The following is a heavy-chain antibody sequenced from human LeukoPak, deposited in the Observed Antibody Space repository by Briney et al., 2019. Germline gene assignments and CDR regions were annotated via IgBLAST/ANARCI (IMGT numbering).Heavy chain of an antibody. CDR3: AKGAKANWGLYYFDY. CDR2: ISGDGSGK. D-gene: IGHD7-27*01. J-gene: IGHJ4*02. Sequence: PGGSLRLSCAASGFTFNIYGMSWVRQAPGKGLEWVSSISGDGSGKYYSDSVEGRFTISRDNSKNTLYLQMSTLSAEDTAIYYCAKGAKANWGLYYFDYWGLGALVTVSS. CDR1: GFTFNIYG. V-gene: IGHV3-23*01.